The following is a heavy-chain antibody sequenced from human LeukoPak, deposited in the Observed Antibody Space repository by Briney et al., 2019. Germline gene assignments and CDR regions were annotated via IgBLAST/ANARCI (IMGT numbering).Heavy chain of an antibody. Sequence: SETLSLTCTVSGGSISSSSYYWGWIRQPPGKGLEWIGSIYYSGSTYYNPSLKSRVTISVDTSKNQFSLKLSSVTAADTAVYYCARLSPPEMGTRPGRYYYYMDVWGKGTTVTISS. CDR3: ARLSPPEMGTRPGRYYYYMDV. D-gene: IGHD2-2*01. CDR2: IYYSGST. CDR1: GGSISSSSYY. V-gene: IGHV4-39*07. J-gene: IGHJ6*03.